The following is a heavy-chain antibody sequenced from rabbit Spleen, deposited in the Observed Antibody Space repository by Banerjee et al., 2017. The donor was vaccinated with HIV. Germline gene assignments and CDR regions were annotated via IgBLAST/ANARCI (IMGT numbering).Heavy chain of an antibody. CDR2: INTYTDKG. CDR1: GFSFSDRDV. CDR3: ARDLVAVIGWNFNL. Sequence: QSLEESGGGLVKPEGSLTLTCKASGFSFSDRDVMCWVRQAPGKGLEWIACINTYTDKGVYATWAKGRFTISRTSSTTVTLQMTSLTAADTATYFCARDLVAVIGWNFNLWGPGTLVTVS. J-gene: IGHJ4*01. D-gene: IGHD1-1*01. V-gene: IGHV1S40*01.